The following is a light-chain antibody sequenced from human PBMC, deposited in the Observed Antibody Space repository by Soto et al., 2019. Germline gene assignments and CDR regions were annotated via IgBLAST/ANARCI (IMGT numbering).Light chain of an antibody. CDR3: LQYDNVPRL. J-gene: IGKJ1*01. CDR2: DAS. V-gene: IGKV1-33*01. Sequence: DIQMTQSPSSLSASVGDRVTITCQASQHISDYLNWYQQKPGKAPKLLIYDASNLQTGVPVRFRGSGSGTHFTFTISSLQPEDAATYYCLQYDNVPRLFGLGTKVEIK. CDR1: QHISDY.